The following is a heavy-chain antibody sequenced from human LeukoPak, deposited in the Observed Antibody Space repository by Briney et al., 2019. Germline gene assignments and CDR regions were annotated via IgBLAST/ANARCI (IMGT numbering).Heavy chain of an antibody. D-gene: IGHD1-7*01. CDR1: GYSFTDYF. CDR3: ARVRGGRELDAFDF. V-gene: IGHV1-2*02. J-gene: IGHJ3*01. CDR2: IKPNSGGT. Sequence: GASVKVSCKASGYSFTDYFIHWVRQAPGQGLEWMGWIKPNSGGTHYVQMFQGRVTMTRDTSISTVYMDLSNLKYDDTAVYYCARVRGGRELDAFDFWGQGTMLTVSS.